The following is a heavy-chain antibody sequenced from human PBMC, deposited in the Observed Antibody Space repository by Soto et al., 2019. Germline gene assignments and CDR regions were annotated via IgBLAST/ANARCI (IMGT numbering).Heavy chain of an antibody. Sequence: GGSLRLSCAASGFTFSSYAMSWVRQAPGEGLEWVSAISGSGGSTYYADSVKGRFTISRDNSKNTLYLQMNSLRAEGTAVYYCERIPGGGKRSFDCWGQGTLVTVSS. V-gene: IGHV3-23*01. CDR1: GFTFSSYA. D-gene: IGHD3-16*01. CDR2: ISGSGGST. CDR3: ERIPGGGKRSFDC. J-gene: IGHJ4*02.